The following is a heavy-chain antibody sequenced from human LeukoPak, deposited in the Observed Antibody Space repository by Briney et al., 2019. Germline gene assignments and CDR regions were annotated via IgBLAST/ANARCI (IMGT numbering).Heavy chain of an antibody. D-gene: IGHD1-26*01. CDR1: GFTFSSYA. CDR2: ISGSGGST. CDR3: ARGALLDRDVYEI. V-gene: IGHV3-23*01. Sequence: GGSLRLSCAASGFTFSSYAMSWVRQAPGKGLEWVSAISGSGGSTYYADSVKGRFTISRDNSKNTLLLQMSSMRAEDTAVYYCARGALLDRDVYEIWGQGTTVTVSS. J-gene: IGHJ3*02.